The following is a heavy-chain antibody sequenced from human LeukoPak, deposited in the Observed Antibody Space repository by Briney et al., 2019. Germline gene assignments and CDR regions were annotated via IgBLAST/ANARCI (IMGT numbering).Heavy chain of an antibody. CDR1: GFTFRTFW. V-gene: IGHV3-74*01. Sequence: GGSLRLSCAASGFTFRTFWMHWVRQAPGKGLVWVSRINSDGSFTNYADSVKGRFTISRDNAKNTLYLRMNSLRAEDTAVHYCAREPVYSRREFFDYWGQGTLVTVSS. J-gene: IGHJ4*02. D-gene: IGHD6-13*01. CDR3: AREPVYSRREFFDY. CDR2: INSDGSFT.